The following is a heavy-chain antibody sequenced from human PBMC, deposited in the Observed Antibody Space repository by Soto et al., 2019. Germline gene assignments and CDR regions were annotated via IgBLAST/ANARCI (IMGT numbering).Heavy chain of an antibody. CDR2: IYYSGST. V-gene: IGHV4-61*08. J-gene: IGHJ6*02. CDR3: ARSPNYYFYGFGD. D-gene: IGHD3-10*01. CDR1: GGSVSSGDYF. Sequence: PSETPSRTCTVSGGSVSSGDYFWSWLRQSPGKRLEWIAYIYYSGSTNYNPSLKSRATISVDTSKSQVSLTLTSMTAADAALYYCARSPNYYFYGFGDWGQGTAVPASS.